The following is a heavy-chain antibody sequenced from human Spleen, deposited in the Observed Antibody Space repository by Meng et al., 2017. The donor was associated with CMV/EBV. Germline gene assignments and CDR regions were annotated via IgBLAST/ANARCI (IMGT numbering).Heavy chain of an antibody. J-gene: IGHJ4*02. CDR2: IFYSGST. D-gene: IGHD1-26*01. Sequence: SETLSLTCTVSGDFISSSSYYWGWIRQPPGKGLEWIATIFYSGSTYYNPSLKSRVTLSVDTLKNHFSLKVSSVTAADTAFYYCARLSCPKGWAFDFWGQGRLVTVSS. V-gene: IGHV4-39*07. CDR1: GDFISSSSYY. CDR3: ARLSCPKGWAFDF.